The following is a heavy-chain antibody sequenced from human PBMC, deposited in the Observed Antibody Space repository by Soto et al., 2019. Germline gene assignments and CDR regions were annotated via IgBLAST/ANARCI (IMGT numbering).Heavy chain of an antibody. CDR2: IYWDDDK. J-gene: IGHJ4*02. CDR1: GDSIPTSGHV. Sequence: TLSLPCNVSGDSIPTSGHVWGSIRQPPGKALEWLALIYWDDDKRYSPSLKSRLTITKDTSKNQVVLTMTNMDPLDTATYYCAHSGYYYDSSGYYVYWGQGTLVTV. D-gene: IGHD3-22*01. V-gene: IGHV2-5*02. CDR3: AHSGYYYDSSGYYVY.